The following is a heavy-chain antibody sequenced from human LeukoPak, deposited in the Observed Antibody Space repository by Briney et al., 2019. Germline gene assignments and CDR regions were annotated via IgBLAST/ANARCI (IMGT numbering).Heavy chain of an antibody. D-gene: IGHD6-19*01. Sequence: PSETLSLTCAVYGGSFSGYYWSWIRQPPGKGLEWIGEINHSGNTNYNPSLKSRVTISVDRSKNQFSLKLSSVTAADTAVYYCARRGIAVAGRWFDPWGQGTLVTVSS. CDR3: ARRGIAVAGRWFDP. J-gene: IGHJ5*02. CDR2: INHSGNT. V-gene: IGHV4-34*01. CDR1: GGSFSGYY.